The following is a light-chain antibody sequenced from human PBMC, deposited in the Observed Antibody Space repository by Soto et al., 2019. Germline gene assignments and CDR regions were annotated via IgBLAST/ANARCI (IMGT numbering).Light chain of an antibody. V-gene: IGLV2-14*01. CDR2: EVS. CDR1: SSDVGGYGY. Sequence: QSALTQPASVSGSPGQSITISCTGTSSDVGGYGYVSWYQQHPGKAPKLMIYEVSNRPSGVSNRFSGSKSGNTASLTISGLQAEDEAAYYCSSYTSGSTYVFGTGTKLTVL. CDR3: SSYTSGSTYV. J-gene: IGLJ1*01.